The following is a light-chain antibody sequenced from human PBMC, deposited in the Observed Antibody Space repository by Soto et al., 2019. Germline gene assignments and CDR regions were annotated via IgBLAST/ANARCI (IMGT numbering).Light chain of an antibody. CDR1: QSIFYSSSNKNY. V-gene: IGKV4-1*01. J-gene: IGKJ1*01. CDR2: WAS. CDR3: HHYYSGPPST. Sequence: DIVMTQSPDSLAVSLGERATINCKSSQSIFYSSSNKNYLAWYQQKPGQSPKLLIYWASTREAGVPARFSGGGSETDFTLTISSLQAEDVAVYFCHHYYSGPPSTFGQGTK.